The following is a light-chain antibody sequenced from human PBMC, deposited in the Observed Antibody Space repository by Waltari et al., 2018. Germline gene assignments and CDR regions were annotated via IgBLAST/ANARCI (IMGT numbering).Light chain of an antibody. CDR3: SSYTSANIVI. J-gene: IGLJ2*01. V-gene: IGLV2-14*03. CDR2: AVT. Sequence: QSALTQPASVSGSPGQPITLSCSGTTNDVGGYDYVSWYHQHPGKAPKLIVYAVTKRPSGVSDRFSGSKFDNTASLSISGLQTEDEGDSYCSSYTSANIVIFGGGTKLTVL. CDR1: TNDVGGYDY.